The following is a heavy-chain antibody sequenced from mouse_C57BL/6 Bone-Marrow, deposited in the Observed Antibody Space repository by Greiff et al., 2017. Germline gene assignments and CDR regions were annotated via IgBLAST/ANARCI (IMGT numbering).Heavy chain of an antibody. Sequence: VQLQESGAELARPGASVKLSCKASGYTFTSYGISWVKQRTGQGLEWIGEIYPRSGNTYYNEKFKGKATLTADKSSSTAYMELRSLTSEDSAVYYCARSERIYYWAMDYWGQGTSVTVSA. CDR3: ARSERIYYWAMDY. CDR1: GYTFTSYG. CDR2: IYPRSGNT. J-gene: IGHJ4*01. V-gene: IGHV1-81*01.